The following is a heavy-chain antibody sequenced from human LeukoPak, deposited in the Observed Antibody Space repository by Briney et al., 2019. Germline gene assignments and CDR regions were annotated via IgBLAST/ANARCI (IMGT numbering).Heavy chain of an antibody. V-gene: IGHV1-46*01. Sequence: GASVKVSCKASGYTFTSYYMLWVRQAPGQGLEWMGILNPSSGTTTYAQKFRGRVTMTRDTSTSTVYMELSSLRSEDTAVYYCACSGTYRNFDYWGQGTLVTVSS. CDR2: LNPSSGTT. J-gene: IGHJ4*02. CDR1: GYTFTSYY. D-gene: IGHD1-26*01. CDR3: ACSGTYRNFDY.